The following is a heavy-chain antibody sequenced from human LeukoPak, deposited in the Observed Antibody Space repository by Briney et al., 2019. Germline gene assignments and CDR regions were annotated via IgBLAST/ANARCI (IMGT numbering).Heavy chain of an antibody. CDR3: AKITKATAPNY. J-gene: IGHJ4*02. D-gene: IGHD3-10*01. V-gene: IGHV3-23*01. Sequence: GGSLRLSCAASGLTFSNYAMNWVRQASGKGLEWVSGITDSGRKTYYADSVKGRFSISRDNSRNTVYLQMSDLRAEDTAVYYCAKITKATAPNYWGQGTLVTVSS. CDR1: GLTFSNYA. CDR2: ITDSGRKT.